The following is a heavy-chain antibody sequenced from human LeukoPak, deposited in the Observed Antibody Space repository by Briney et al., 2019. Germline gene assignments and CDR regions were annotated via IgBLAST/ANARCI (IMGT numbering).Heavy chain of an antibody. CDR1: GGSFSSYA. CDR2: FDPEDGET. V-gene: IGHV1-24*01. Sequence: EASVKVSCKASGGSFSSYAISWVRQAPGKGLEWMGGFDPEDGETIYAQKFQGRVTMTEDTSTDTAYMELSSLRSEDTAVYYCATRPYDSSGYYYGWFDPWGQGTLVTVSS. D-gene: IGHD3-22*01. CDR3: ATRPYDSSGYYYGWFDP. J-gene: IGHJ5*02.